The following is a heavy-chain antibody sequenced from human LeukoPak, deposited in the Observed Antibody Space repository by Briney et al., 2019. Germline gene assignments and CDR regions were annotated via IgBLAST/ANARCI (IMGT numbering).Heavy chain of an antibody. CDR2: MNPNSGNT. Sequence: ASVKVSCKASGYTFTSYDINWVRQATGQGLEWMGWMNPNSGNTGYAQKFQGRVTITRNTSVSTAYMELSSLRSEDTAVYYCARGRGVFPYYYYMDVWGKGTTVTVSS. CDR3: ARGRGVFPYYYYMDV. V-gene: IGHV1-8*03. J-gene: IGHJ6*03. D-gene: IGHD2/OR15-2a*01. CDR1: GYTFTSYD.